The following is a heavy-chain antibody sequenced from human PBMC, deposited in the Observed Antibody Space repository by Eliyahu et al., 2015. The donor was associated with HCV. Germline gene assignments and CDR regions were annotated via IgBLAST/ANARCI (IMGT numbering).Heavy chain of an antibody. CDR1: GFTFSSYS. V-gene: IGHV3-21*01. D-gene: IGHD2-2*01. J-gene: IGHJ6*02. CDR2: ISSSSSYI. Sequence: EVQLVESGGGLVKPGGSLRLSCAASGFTFSSYSMXWVRQAPGKGLEWVSSISSSSSYIYYADSVKGRFTISRDNAKNSLYLQMNSLRAEDTAVYYCARSASTSAASTYYYYGMDVWGQGTTVTVSS. CDR3: ARSASTSAASTYYYYGMDV.